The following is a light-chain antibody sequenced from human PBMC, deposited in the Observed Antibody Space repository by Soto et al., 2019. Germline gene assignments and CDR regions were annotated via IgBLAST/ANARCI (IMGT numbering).Light chain of an antibody. CDR2: DAS. Sequence: EIVMTQSPATLSVSPGEGATVSCRASQSVSRHLAWYQHKPGQAPRLLFYDASTRATGIPARFSGSGSGTEFTLTISRLETEDFAVYYCQQYGSSPWTFGQGTKVDIK. V-gene: IGKV3-15*01. J-gene: IGKJ1*01. CDR3: QQYGSSPWT. CDR1: QSVSRH.